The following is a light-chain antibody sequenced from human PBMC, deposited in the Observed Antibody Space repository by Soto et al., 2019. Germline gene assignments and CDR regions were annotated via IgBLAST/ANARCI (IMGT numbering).Light chain of an antibody. V-gene: IGKV2D-29*02. CDR2: EVS. CDR3: MQSTQLPPT. Sequence: VMTQTPLSLACAPGHPSSISCNXSQXFLHITGETFLFWYLQKPGQSPQLLIYEVSTRVSGVPDRFSGSGSGTDFTLEISRVETDDVGIYYCMQSTQLPPTFGQWARLE. CDR1: QXFLHITGETF. J-gene: IGKJ5*01.